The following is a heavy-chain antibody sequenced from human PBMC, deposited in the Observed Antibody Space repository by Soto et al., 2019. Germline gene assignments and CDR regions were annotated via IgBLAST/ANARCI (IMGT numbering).Heavy chain of an antibody. CDR1: GGSISSTGFY. CDR2: IYYTGST. J-gene: IGHJ4*01. Sequence: SETLSLTCTVSGGSISSTGFYWTWIRQHPGKGLEWIGYIYYTGSTYYTPSLRSRVVISVAPSENQFSLRLTSVTAADTALYYCARGKMVRGLGFFDDWGRGSLVTVSS. D-gene: IGHD3-10*01. V-gene: IGHV4-31*03. CDR3: ARGKMVRGLGFFDD.